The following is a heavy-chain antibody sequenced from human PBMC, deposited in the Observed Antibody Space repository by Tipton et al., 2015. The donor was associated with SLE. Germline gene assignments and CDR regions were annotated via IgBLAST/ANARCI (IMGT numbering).Heavy chain of an antibody. Sequence: QLVQSGAEVKKPGASVKVSCKASGYTFTSYGISWVRQAPGQGLEWMGWISAYNGNTNYAQKLQGRVTMTTDTSTSTAYVELRSLRSDDTAVYYCARAEGLGYCSGGSCSGDYWGQGTLVTVSS. CDR2: ISAYNGNT. J-gene: IGHJ4*02. CDR1: GYTFTSYG. D-gene: IGHD2-15*01. V-gene: IGHV1-18*01. CDR3: ARAEGLGYCSGGSCSGDY.